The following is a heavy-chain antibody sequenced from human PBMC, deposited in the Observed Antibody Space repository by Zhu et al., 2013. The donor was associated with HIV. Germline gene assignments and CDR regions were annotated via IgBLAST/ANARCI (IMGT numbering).Heavy chain of an antibody. CDR1: GYTFTAFY. J-gene: IGHJ4*02. V-gene: IGHV1-18*04. CDR3: ARIGGGYSDEGYFDY. CDR2: ISAYSGNT. D-gene: IGHD5-18*01. Sequence: QVQLVQSGDEMKMPGASVKVSCKASGYTFTAFYLHWVRQAPGQRLEWMGWISAYSGNTNYARKLQDRITMTTDTVTNTAYMELRSLRSDDTAVYYCARIGGGYSDEGYFDYWGQGTLVTVSS.